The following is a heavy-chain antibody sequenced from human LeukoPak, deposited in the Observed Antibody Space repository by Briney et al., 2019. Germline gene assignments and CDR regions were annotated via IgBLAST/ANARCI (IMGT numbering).Heavy chain of an antibody. CDR3: ARVRYTNSVDDMDY. CDR1: GFTFDDYA. D-gene: IGHD6-6*01. V-gene: IGHV3-9*01. J-gene: IGHJ4*02. CDR2: ISWNSGSI. Sequence: GGSLRLSCAASGFTFDDYAMHWVRQAPGKGLEWVSGISWNSGSIGYADSVKGRFTISRDNAKNSLYLQMNSLRAEDTAVYYCARVRYTNSVDDMDYWGQGTLVTVSS.